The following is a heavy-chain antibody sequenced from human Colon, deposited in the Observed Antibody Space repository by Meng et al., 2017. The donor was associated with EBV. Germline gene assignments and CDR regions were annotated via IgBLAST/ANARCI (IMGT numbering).Heavy chain of an antibody. CDR2: IYHSGSN. Sequence: QLQLQESGSGLVNPSQTRYPTCVVSGDSATNGGYSWSWIRQPPGKGLKWIGYIYHSGSNKYNPSLKSRVTISVDTSKNQFSLKLSSVTAADTAVYYCARDTSTWGNKGLDQWGQGILVTVSS. CDR1: GDSATNGGYS. V-gene: IGHV4-30-2*01. CDR3: ARDTSTWGNKGLDQ. D-gene: IGHD7-27*01. J-gene: IGHJ4*02.